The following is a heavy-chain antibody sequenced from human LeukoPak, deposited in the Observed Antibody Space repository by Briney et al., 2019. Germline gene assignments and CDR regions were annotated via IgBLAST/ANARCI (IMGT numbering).Heavy chain of an antibody. CDR3: AKDIGVAVAGRGLYFDY. J-gene: IGHJ4*02. Sequence: PGGSLRLSCAASGFTFSSFEMIWVRQAPGTGLEWVSSISGSGSIIHYADSAKGRFTISRDNSKNTLYLQMNSLRAEDTAVYYCAKDIGVAVAGRGLYFDYWGQGTLVTVSS. CDR2: ISGSGSII. V-gene: IGHV3-48*03. CDR1: GFTFSSFE. D-gene: IGHD6-19*01.